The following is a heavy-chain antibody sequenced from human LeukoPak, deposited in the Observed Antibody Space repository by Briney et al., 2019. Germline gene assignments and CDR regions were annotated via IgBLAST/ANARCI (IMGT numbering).Heavy chain of an antibody. V-gene: IGHV3-74*01. Sequence: GGSLRLSCGTSGFPFSSYWMHWVRQAPGKGLVWVSRINSDGSSTSYADSVKGRFTISRDNAKNTLYLQMNSLRAEDTAVYYCARGAIVGANFDYWGQGTLVTVSS. CDR2: INSDGSST. D-gene: IGHD1-26*01. J-gene: IGHJ4*02. CDR1: GFPFSSYW. CDR3: ARGAIVGANFDY.